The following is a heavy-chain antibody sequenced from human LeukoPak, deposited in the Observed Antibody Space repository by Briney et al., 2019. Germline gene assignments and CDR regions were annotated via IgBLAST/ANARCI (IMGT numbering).Heavy chain of an antibody. J-gene: IGHJ4*02. D-gene: IGHD2-21*02. V-gene: IGHV3-73*01. CDR3: SRHEALPGDY. CDR1: GFTFSGST. CDR2: IRPKANNYAT. Sequence: GGSLRLSCAASGFTFSGSTVHWVRQAPGRGLEWVGHIRPKANNYATAYAASVKGRFAISRDDSKNTAYLQLNSLKTEDTAVYYCSRHEALPGDYWGQGTLVTVSS.